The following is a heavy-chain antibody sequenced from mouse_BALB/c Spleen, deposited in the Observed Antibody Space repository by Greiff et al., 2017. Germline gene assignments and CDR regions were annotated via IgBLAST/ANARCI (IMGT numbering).Heavy chain of an antibody. D-gene: IGHD2-10*02. V-gene: IGHV1S22*01. CDR3: AKYGPYYYAMDY. J-gene: IGHJ4*01. CDR1: GYTFTSYW. Sequence: KQPGSELVRPGASVKLSCKASGYTFTSYWMHWVKQRPGQGLEWIGNIYPGSGSTNYDEKFKSKATLTVDTSSSTAYMQLSSLTSEDSAVYYCAKYGPYYYAMDYWGQGTSVTVSS. CDR2: IYPGSGST.